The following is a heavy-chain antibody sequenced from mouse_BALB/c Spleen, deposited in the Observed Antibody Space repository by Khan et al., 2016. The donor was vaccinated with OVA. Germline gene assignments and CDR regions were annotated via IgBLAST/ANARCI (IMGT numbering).Heavy chain of an antibody. CDR1: GYTFTDYI. Sequence: QVQLQQSGPVLVKPGASVKMSCKASGYTFTDYIINWVRQRTGQGLEWIGQIYPGSGSKYSNEKFKGKATLNADKSSKQAYMKLRSLTSEYSAVYFCSRSGYGSLAYWGQGTTLTVSS. CDR2: IYPGSGSK. J-gene: IGHJ2*01. V-gene: IGHV1-77*01. CDR3: SRSGYGSLAY. D-gene: IGHD1-1*01.